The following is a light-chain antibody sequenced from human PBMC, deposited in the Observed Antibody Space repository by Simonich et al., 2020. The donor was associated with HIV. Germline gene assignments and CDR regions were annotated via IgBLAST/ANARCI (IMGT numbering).Light chain of an antibody. CDR2: RNN. V-gene: IGLV1-47*01. CDR3: AAWDDSLSGNWV. Sequence: QSVLTQPPSASGTPGQRVTISCSGSSSNIGSNTVNWYQQLPGTAPKLLIYRNNQRPSGVPDRCSGSKSGTSASLAISGLRSEDEADYYCAAWDDSLSGNWVFGGGTKLTVL. CDR1: SSNIGSNT. J-gene: IGLJ3*02.